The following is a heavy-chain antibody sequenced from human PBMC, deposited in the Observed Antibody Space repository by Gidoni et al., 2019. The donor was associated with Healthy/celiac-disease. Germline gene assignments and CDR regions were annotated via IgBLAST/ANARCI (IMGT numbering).Heavy chain of an antibody. V-gene: IGHV1-69*01. D-gene: IGHD3-22*01. CDR3: ARDRGYYDSSGYFDY. Sequence: QVQLLQSGAAVKKPGSSVEVSCKASGGTFSSYAIRWVRQAPGQGLEWMGGIIPICGTANYAQKVQGRVTITADESTSTAYMELSSVRSEDTAVYYCARDRGYYDSSGYFDYWGQGTLVTGSS. CDR1: GGTFSSYA. CDR2: IIPICGTA. J-gene: IGHJ4*02.